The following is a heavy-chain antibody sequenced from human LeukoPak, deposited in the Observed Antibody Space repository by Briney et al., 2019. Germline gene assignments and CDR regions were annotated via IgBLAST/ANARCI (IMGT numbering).Heavy chain of an antibody. J-gene: IGHJ4*02. D-gene: IGHD3-22*01. CDR2: INPNSGGT. Sequence: ASVKVSCKASGYTFTSYGISWVRQAPGQGLEWMGWINPNSGGTNYAQKFQGRVTMTRDTSISTAYMELSRLRSDDTAVYYCAREGDSSGYYIMLDYWGQGTLVTVSS. V-gene: IGHV1-2*02. CDR1: GYTFTSYG. CDR3: AREGDSSGYYIMLDY.